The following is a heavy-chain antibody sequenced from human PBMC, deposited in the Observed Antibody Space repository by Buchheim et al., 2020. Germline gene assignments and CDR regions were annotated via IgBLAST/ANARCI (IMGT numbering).Heavy chain of an antibody. CDR2: IYYSGST. V-gene: IGHV4-59*12. CDR3: ARGVGVVIIRWFDP. CDR1: GGSISSYY. D-gene: IGHD3-3*01. Sequence: QVPLQESGPGLVKPSETLSLTCTVSGGSISSYYWSWVRQPPGKGLEWIGYIYYSGSTNYNPSLKSRVTISVDTSKNQFSLKLSSVTAADTAVYYCARGVGVVIIRWFDPWGQGTL. J-gene: IGHJ5*02.